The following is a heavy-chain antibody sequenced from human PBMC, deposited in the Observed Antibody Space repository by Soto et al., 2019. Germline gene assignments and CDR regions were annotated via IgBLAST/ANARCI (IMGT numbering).Heavy chain of an antibody. CDR1: GYTFTTYA. CDR3: ATDPHYYDTTGYCLDN. Sequence: QVQLVQSGAEVKKPGASVKVSCKASGYTFTTYAIHWVRQAPGQRPEWMGWINADNGHTRYSQKFQGRFIITRDTSATTAYMELSSLRSDDTAVYYCATDPHYYDTTGYCLDNWGQGTLVTVSS. D-gene: IGHD3-22*01. J-gene: IGHJ4*02. CDR2: INADNGHT. V-gene: IGHV1-3*01.